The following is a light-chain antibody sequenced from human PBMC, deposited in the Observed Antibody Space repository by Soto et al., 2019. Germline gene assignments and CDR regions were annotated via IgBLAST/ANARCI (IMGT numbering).Light chain of an antibody. CDR2: AAS. V-gene: IGKV1-39*01. Sequence: DVQMTQSPSSLSASAGDRVTITCRASQGISSHLNWYQQKPGKAPKLLIYAASSLQSGVPPRFSGGGSGTDFTLTINSLQPEDVATYYCQQGYSTPQTFGQGTKVEIK. CDR1: QGISSH. J-gene: IGKJ1*01. CDR3: QQGYSTPQT.